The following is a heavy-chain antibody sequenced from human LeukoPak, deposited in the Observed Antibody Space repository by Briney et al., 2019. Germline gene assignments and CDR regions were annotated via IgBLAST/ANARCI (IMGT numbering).Heavy chain of an antibody. CDR2: IIPIFGTA. J-gene: IGHJ6*02. CDR1: GGTFLHYA. D-gene: IGHD2-2*01. Sequence: SVKVSCKSTGGTFLHYAISWLRQAPGQGLAWMGGIIPIFGTANYAQKFQGRVTITADESTSAAYMELSSLRSDDTAVYYCARPYCSSTSCYSPYYYGMDVWGQGTTVTVSS. CDR3: ARPYCSSTSCYSPYYYGMDV. V-gene: IGHV1-69*01.